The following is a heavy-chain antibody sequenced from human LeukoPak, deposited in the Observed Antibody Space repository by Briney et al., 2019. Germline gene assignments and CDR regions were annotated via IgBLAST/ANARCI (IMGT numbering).Heavy chain of an antibody. D-gene: IGHD2-15*01. CDR1: GFTFSSYA. V-gene: IGHV3-23*01. J-gene: IGHJ4*02. CDR2: ISGSGGST. Sequence: GGAVRLSCAASGFTFSSYAMYWGRQAPGKGLEWVAFISGSGGSTFYADSVMGRFTIPRDNSRNTLYLQMNSLRAEDTAQYNCAKDLSDCSDGGCYYWGRGSLVTVSS. CDR3: AKDLSDCSDGGCYY.